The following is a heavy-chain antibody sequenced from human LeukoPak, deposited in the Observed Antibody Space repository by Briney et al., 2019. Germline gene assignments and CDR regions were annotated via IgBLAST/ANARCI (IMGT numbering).Heavy chain of an antibody. CDR2: IYYSGST. Sequence: SETLSLTCTVSGGSISSYYWSWIRQPPGKGLEWIGYIYYSGSTNYNPSLKSRVTISVDTSKNQFSLKLSSVTAADTAVYYCARRERWLIEDYWGQGTLVTVSS. CDR3: ARRERWLIEDY. CDR1: GGSISSYY. D-gene: IGHD5-24*01. V-gene: IGHV4-59*01. J-gene: IGHJ4*02.